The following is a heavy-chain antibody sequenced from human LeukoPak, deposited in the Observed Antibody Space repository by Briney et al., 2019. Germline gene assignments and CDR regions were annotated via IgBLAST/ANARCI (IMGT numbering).Heavy chain of an antibody. J-gene: IGHJ4*02. D-gene: IGHD5-18*01. Sequence: GASVKVSCKASGGTFSSYAISWVRQAPGQGLEWMGGIIPIFGTANYAQKFQGRVTITADESTSTAYMELSSLRSEDTAVYYCASGCSYGHFDYWGQGTLVTVSS. CDR2: IIPIFGTA. CDR1: GGTFSSYA. CDR3: ASGCSYGHFDY. V-gene: IGHV1-69*13.